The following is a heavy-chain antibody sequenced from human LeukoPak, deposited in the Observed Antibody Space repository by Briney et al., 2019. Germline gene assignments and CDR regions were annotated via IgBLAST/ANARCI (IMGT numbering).Heavy chain of an antibody. CDR3: ARDLNWETY. D-gene: IGHD7-27*01. CDR2: IKTDGSRI. J-gene: IGHJ4*02. Sequence: GGSLRLSCAASGFTFSSYAMHWVRQAPGKGLEWVANIKTDGSRIYYVDSVKGRFTISRDNAKNSLYLQMNSLRAEDTAVYYCARDLNWETYWGQGTLVSVSS. CDR1: GFTFSSYA. V-gene: IGHV3-7*01.